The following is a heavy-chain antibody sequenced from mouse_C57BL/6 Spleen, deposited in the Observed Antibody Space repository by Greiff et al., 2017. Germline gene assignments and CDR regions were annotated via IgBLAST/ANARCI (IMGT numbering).Heavy chain of an antibody. J-gene: IGHJ2*01. CDR2: ISDGGSYT. Sequence: EVNVVESGGGLVKPGGSLKLSCAASGFTFSSYAMSWVRQTPEKRLEWVATISDGGSYTYYPDNVKGRFTISRDNAKNNLYLQMSHLKSEDTAMYYCAREDYYGSKPFDYWGQGTTLTVSS. CDR3: AREDYYGSKPFDY. D-gene: IGHD1-1*01. V-gene: IGHV5-4*01. CDR1: GFTFSSYA.